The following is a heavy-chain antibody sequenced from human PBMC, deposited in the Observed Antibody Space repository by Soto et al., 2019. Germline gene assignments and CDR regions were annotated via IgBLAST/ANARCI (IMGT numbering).Heavy chain of an antibody. CDR1: GFSLDTPGVA. D-gene: IGHD3-10*01. CDR3: AHMADLGSFYWYFDL. Sequence: QITLVESGPTLVKPTQTLTLTCTFSGFSLDTPGVAVGWIRQPPGKALEWLAHIYWDEDKRYRPSLEARLSITKDASKSQVVLRMTHMDPVDTGTYYCAHMADLGSFYWYFDLWGRGTLVTVSS. J-gene: IGHJ2*01. CDR2: IYWDEDK. V-gene: IGHV2-5*02.